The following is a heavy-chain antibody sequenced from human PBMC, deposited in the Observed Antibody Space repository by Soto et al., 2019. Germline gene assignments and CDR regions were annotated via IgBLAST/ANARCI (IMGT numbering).Heavy chain of an antibody. CDR2: ISDPGTST. D-gene: IGHD2-21*02. V-gene: IGHV3-23*01. CDR3: AKSLVTPSDAFDL. CDR1: GFTFGNYA. J-gene: IGHJ3*01. Sequence: QPGGSLRLSCAASGFTFGNYAMNWVRQAPGKGLEWISSISDPGTSTYYANSVKGRFSMSRDNSKNTLFLQMNRLRADDTAVYFCAKSLVTPSDAFDLWGRGTLVTVS.